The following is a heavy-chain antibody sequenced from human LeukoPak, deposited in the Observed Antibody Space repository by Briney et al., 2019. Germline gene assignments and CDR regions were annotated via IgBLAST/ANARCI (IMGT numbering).Heavy chain of an antibody. CDR1: GFTFSSYE. V-gene: IGHV3-48*03. Sequence: GGSLRLSCAASGFTFSSYEMKWVRQATGKGLEWVSYISSSGGTIFYADSVKGRFTISRDNAKNSLYLQMNSLTADDTAVYYCARGKLTMVIKWGQGTLVTVSS. J-gene: IGHJ4*02. D-gene: IGHD4/OR15-4a*01. CDR2: ISSSGGTI. CDR3: ARGKLTMVIK.